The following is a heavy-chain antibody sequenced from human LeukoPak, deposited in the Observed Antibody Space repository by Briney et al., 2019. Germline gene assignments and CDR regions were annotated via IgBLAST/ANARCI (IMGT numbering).Heavy chain of an antibody. V-gene: IGHV4-34*01. J-gene: IGHJ4*02. Sequence: PSETLSLTCAVYGGSFSGYYWSWIRQPPGKGLEWIGEINHSGSTNYNPSLKSRVTISVDTSKNQFSLKLSSVTAADTAVYYCARDEYGSGTVDYWGQGTLVTVSS. CDR2: INHSGST. CDR1: GGSFSGYY. CDR3: ARDEYGSGTVDY. D-gene: IGHD3-10*01.